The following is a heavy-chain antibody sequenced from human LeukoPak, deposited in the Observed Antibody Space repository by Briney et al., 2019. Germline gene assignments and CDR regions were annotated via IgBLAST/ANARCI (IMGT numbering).Heavy chain of an antibody. CDR3: ARGTMPVGP. CDR2: VYYSGST. Sequence: SETLSLTCTVSGGSINNYYWSWIRQPPGKGLEWIGFVYYSGSTNYNPSLESRVTISVDTSKTQFSLKLSSVTAADTAVYYCARGTMPVGPWGQGTLVTVSS. CDR1: GGSINNYY. V-gene: IGHV4-59*01. D-gene: IGHD2-2*01. J-gene: IGHJ5*02.